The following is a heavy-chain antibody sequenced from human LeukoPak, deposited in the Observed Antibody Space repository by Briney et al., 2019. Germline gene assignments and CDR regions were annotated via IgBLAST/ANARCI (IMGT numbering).Heavy chain of an antibody. D-gene: IGHD2-15*01. V-gene: IGHV1-8*03. CDR1: GYTFTSYD. CDR3: ARLHLGYCSGGSCYSAFDI. Sequence: GASMKVSCKASGYTFTSYDINWVRQATGQGLEWMGWMNPNSGNTGYAQKFQGRVTITRNTSISTAYMELSSLRSEDTAVYYCARLHLGYCSGGSCYSAFDIWGQGTMVTVSS. CDR2: MNPNSGNT. J-gene: IGHJ3*02.